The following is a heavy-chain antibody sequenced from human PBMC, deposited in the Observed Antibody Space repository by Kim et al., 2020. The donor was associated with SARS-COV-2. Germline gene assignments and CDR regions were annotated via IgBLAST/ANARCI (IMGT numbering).Heavy chain of an antibody. CDR3: ARGRKTTYITYCGGDCFIDY. CDR2: INPNSGGT. D-gene: IGHD2-21*02. Sequence: ASVKVSCKASGYTFTGYYMHWVRQAPGQGLEWMGWINPNSGGTNYAQKFQGWVTMTRDTSISTAYMELSRLRSDDTAVYYCARGRKTTYITYCGGDCFIDYWGQGTLVTVSS. V-gene: IGHV1-2*04. CDR1: GYTFTGYY. J-gene: IGHJ4*02.